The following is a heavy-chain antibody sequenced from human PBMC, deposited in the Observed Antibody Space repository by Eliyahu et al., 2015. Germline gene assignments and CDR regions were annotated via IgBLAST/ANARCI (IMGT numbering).Heavy chain of an antibody. J-gene: IGHJ5*02. V-gene: IGHV1-18*01. CDR3: ARDPGAVYHLANSGAEGYWVGP. D-gene: IGHD5-12*01. Sequence: QIQLVQSGTEVKKPGASVKVSCKASGYSFIAYGINWVRQAPGQGLEWMGWIHSHNGDTNYARKFQGRLTMTADESTSTAYMELRSLMSDDTAVYYCARDPGAVYHLANSGAEGYWVGPWGQGTLVTVSS. CDR2: IHSHNGDT. CDR1: GYSFIAYG.